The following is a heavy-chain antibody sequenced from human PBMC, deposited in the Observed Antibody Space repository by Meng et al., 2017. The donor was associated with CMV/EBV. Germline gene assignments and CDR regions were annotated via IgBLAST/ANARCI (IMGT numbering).Heavy chain of an antibody. D-gene: IGHD3-3*01. CDR3: ASENGVVIIPYDAFDI. V-gene: IGHV3-48*03. Sequence: GESLKISCAASGFTFSSYEMNWVRQAPGKGLEWVSYISSSGNTIYYGDSVKGRFTISRDNAKNSLYLQMNSLRAEDTAVYYCASENGVVIIPYDAFDIWGQGTMVTVSS. J-gene: IGHJ3*02. CDR2: ISSSGNTI. CDR1: GFTFSSYE.